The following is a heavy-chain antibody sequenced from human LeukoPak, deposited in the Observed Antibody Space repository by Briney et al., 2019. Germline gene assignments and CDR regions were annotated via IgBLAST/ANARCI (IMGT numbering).Heavy chain of an antibody. CDR1: GFTFSDYS. V-gene: IGHV3-21*01. CDR2: ISRRSRHV. Sequence: GGSLRLSCAASGFTFSDYSMNWVRQAPGKGLEWVSSISRRSRHVYYAGSVKGRFTISRDDARNSLYLQMNSLRAEDMAVYFCVRDLLGSGSTTAYLHHWGQGTLVTVSS. CDR3: VRDLLGSGSTTAYLHH. J-gene: IGHJ1*01. D-gene: IGHD3-10*01.